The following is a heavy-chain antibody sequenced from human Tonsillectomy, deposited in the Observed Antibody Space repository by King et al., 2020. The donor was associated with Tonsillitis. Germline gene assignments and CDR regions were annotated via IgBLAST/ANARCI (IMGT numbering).Heavy chain of an antibody. J-gene: IGHJ2*01. Sequence: VQLQESGPGLGKPSETLSLTCTVSCGSLMSYFWNWIRQPPGKGLEWIWYISYSGSTNYNPSLKRRATISVDTSKHQFSLKLSSVTTADTAAYFLARDGAQWLVPGSWYFDLWGRGTLVTVSS. D-gene: IGHD6-19*01. V-gene: IGHV4-59*01. CDR3: ARDGAQWLVPGSWYFDL. CDR2: ISYSGST. CDR1: CGSLMSYF.